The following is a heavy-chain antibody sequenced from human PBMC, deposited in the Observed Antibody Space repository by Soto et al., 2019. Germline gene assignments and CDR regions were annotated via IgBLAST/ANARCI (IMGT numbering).Heavy chain of an antibody. V-gene: IGHV4-34*01. CDR2: INHSGST. CDR1: GGSFSGYY. Sequence: PSETLSLTCAVYGGSFSGYYWSWIRQPPGKGLEWIGEINHSGSTNYNPSLKSRVTISVDTSKNQFSLKLDSVTAADTAVYFCERHSIWLLLSDYWGQGSLVTVSS. CDR3: ERHSIWLLLSDY. D-gene: IGHD3-22*01. J-gene: IGHJ4*02.